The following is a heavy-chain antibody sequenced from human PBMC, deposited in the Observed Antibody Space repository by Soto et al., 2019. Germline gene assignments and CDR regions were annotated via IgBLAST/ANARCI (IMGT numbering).Heavy chain of an antibody. CDR1: EFTFSSYA. CDR2: ISGDATKT. D-gene: IGHD2-15*01. J-gene: IGHJ4*02. V-gene: IGHV3-23*01. Sequence: EVQLLESGGGLIQPGGSLRLSCAASEFTFSSYAMSWVRQAPGKGLDWVSTISGDATKTYYADSVKGRFTISRDNSKNTLYLQMNSLRVEDTAVYFCAKEAPVAYFDFWGQGTLVAVSS. CDR3: AKEAPVAYFDF.